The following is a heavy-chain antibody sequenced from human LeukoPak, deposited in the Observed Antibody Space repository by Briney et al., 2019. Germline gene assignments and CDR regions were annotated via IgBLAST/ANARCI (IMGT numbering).Heavy chain of an antibody. D-gene: IGHD3-10*01. Sequence: GGSLRLSCAASGFTFSNAWMSWVRQVPGKGLEWVGRIKSKTDGGTTDYAAPVKGRFTISRDDSKNTLYLQMNSLKTEDTAVYYCTTEWFGELLYNYWGQGTLVTVSS. CDR2: IKSKTDGGTT. CDR1: GFTFSNAW. V-gene: IGHV3-15*01. J-gene: IGHJ4*02. CDR3: TTEWFGELLYNY.